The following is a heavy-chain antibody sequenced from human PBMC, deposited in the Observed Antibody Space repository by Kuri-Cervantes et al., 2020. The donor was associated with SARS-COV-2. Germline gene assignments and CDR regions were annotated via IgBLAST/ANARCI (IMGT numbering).Heavy chain of an antibody. CDR3: ARARAAAGTFIEYFQH. CDR2: ISYDGSNK. Sequence: GGSLRLSCAASGFTFSSYAMHWVRQAPGKGLEWVAVISYDGSNKYYADSVKGRFTISRDNSKNTLYLQMNSLRAEDTAVYYCARARAAAGTFIEYFQHRGQGTLVTVSS. V-gene: IGHV3-30-3*01. D-gene: IGHD6-13*01. CDR1: GFTFSSYA. J-gene: IGHJ1*01.